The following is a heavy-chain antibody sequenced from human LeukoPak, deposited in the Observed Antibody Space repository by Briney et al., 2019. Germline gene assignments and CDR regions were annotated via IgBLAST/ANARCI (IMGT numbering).Heavy chain of an antibody. CDR2: ISGSGGST. J-gene: IGHJ5*02. CDR3: AKAPGTTRGKNWFDP. D-gene: IGHD1-7*01. CDR1: GFTFSSYA. Sequence: GGSLRLSCAASGFTFSSYAMSWVRQAPGKRLEWVSAISGSGGSTYYADSVKGRFTISRDNSKNTLYLQMNSLRAEDTAVYYCAKAPGTTRGKNWFDPWGQGTLVTVSS. V-gene: IGHV3-23*01.